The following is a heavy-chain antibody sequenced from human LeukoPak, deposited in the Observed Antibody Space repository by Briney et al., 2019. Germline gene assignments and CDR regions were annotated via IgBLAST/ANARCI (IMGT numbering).Heavy chain of an antibody. CDR1: GFTVSSNY. CDR3: ARDQRRFGELLRFDY. V-gene: IGHV3-53*01. D-gene: IGHD3-10*01. Sequence: GGSLRLSCAASGFTVSSNYMSWVRQAPGKGLEWVSVIYSGGSTYYADSVKGRFTISRDNSKNTLYLQMNSQRAEDTAVYYCARDQRRFGELLRFDYWGQGTLVTVSS. CDR2: IYSGGST. J-gene: IGHJ4*02.